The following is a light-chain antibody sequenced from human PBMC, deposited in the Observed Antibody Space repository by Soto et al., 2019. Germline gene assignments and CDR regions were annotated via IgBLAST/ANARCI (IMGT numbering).Light chain of an antibody. J-gene: IGKJ2*01. Sequence: DIQMTQSPSTLSASVGGRVTTTCRASQGISGWLAWYQQKPGKAPRLLIYKASSLESGVPSRFSGSGFGTEFTLTISSLQPDDSGTYYCQQYETYFRTFGQGTKLEIK. CDR3: QQYETYFRT. V-gene: IGKV1-5*03. CDR2: KAS. CDR1: QGISGW.